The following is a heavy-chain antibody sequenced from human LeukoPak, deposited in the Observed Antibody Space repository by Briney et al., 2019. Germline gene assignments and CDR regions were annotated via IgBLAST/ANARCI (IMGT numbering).Heavy chain of an antibody. CDR3: ATDGAGFDT. CDR1: GFTFNDYY. V-gene: IGHV3-11*01. Sequence: PGGSLRLPCAASGFTFNDYYMSWIRQAPGKGLEWLSYINIGGTNTHYADSVKGRFTISRDNVKKSLYLEMNNLRAEDTAVYYCATDGAGFDTWGQGVLVTVSS. CDR2: INIGGTNT. J-gene: IGHJ5*02.